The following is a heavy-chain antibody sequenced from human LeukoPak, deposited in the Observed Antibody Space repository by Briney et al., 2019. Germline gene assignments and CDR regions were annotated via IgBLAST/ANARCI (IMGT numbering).Heavy chain of an antibody. Sequence: GGSLRLSCTASGFGIGASFINWVRQAPGNGLEWVSLLSRGESAFYADSVKGRFTLSGDTSKNTVFLQMNSLRAEDTAVYFCAKRGYYDYSNYGPLSFWGQGILVTVSS. J-gene: IGHJ4*02. CDR2: LSRGESA. CDR1: GFGIGASF. D-gene: IGHD3-16*01. CDR3: AKRGYYDYSNYGPLSF. V-gene: IGHV3-66*04.